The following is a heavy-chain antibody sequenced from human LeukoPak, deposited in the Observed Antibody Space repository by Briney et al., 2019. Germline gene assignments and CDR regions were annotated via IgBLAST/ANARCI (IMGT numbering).Heavy chain of an antibody. J-gene: IGHJ4*02. CDR3: ARVVPYYDILTGYYSYYFDY. CDR2: INPNSGGT. CDR1: GYTFTGYY. D-gene: IGHD3-9*01. V-gene: IGHV1-2*02. Sequence: ASVKVSCKASGYTFTGYYMHWVRQAPGQGLEWMGWINPNSGGTNYAQKFQGRVTMTRDTSISTAYMELSRLRSDDTAVYCCARVVPYYDILTGYYSYYFDYWGQGTLVTVSS.